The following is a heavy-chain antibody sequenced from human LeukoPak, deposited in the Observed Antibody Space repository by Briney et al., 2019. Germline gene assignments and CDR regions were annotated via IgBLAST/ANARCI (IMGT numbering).Heavy chain of an antibody. CDR2: IFYTGSP. J-gene: IGHJ4*02. D-gene: IGHD5-12*01. V-gene: IGHV4-39*07. Sequence: SETLSLTCTVSSGSISTSNYYWGWVRQPPGKALEWIGNIFYTGSPYYSPYLKSRDPISLDTSRNQFSLKLSSVTAADTAVYYCARGPRGYSGYGLLRFDYWGQGTLVSVSS. CDR1: SGSISTSNYY. CDR3: ARGPRGYSGYGLLRFDY.